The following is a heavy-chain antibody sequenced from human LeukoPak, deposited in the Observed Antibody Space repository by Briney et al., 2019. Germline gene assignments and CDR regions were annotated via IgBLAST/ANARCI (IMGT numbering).Heavy chain of an antibody. CDR1: GGSISSYY. Sequence: KASETLSLTCTVSGGSISSYYWSWIRQPPGKGLEWIRYIYYSGSTNYNPSLKSRVTISVDTSKNQFSLKLSSVTAADTAVYYCAREDYYDSSGYSFDYWGQGTLVTVSS. CDR3: AREDYYDSSGYSFDY. D-gene: IGHD3-22*01. J-gene: IGHJ4*02. V-gene: IGHV4-59*01. CDR2: IYYSGST.